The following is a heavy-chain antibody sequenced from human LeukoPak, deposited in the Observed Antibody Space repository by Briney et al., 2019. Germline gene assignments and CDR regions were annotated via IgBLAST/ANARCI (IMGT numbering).Heavy chain of an antibody. CDR1: GGSISSGGYS. CDR2: IYHSGST. CDR3: ARGEGPRWLDP. V-gene: IGHV4-30-2*01. J-gene: IGHJ5*02. Sequence: SETLSLTCAVSGGSISSGGYSWSWIRQPPGKGLEWIGYIYHSGSTYYNPSLKSRVTISVDRSKNQFSLKLSSVTAADTAVYYCARGEGPRWLDPWGQGTLVTVS.